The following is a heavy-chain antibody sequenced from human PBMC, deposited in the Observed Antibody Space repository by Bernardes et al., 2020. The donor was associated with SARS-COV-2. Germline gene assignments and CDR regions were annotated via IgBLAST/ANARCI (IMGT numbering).Heavy chain of an antibody. D-gene: IGHD4-17*01. Sequence: GASLKISCKGSDYTFTHYWIGWVRQMPGKGLEWMGIIYPGDSDTKYSPSFQGRVTISADKSVNTAYLQWSSLKAPDTAIYYCARRRYGDFGVDVWGQGTTVTVSS. J-gene: IGHJ6*02. V-gene: IGHV5-51*01. CDR1: DYTFTHYW. CDR2: IYPGDSDT. CDR3: ARRRYGDFGVDV.